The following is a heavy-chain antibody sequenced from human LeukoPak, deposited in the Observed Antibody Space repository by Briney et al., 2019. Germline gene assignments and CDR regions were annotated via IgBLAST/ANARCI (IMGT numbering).Heavy chain of an antibody. CDR1: GYTFTGYY. J-gene: IGHJ5*02. Sequence: ASVKVSCKASGYTFTGYYMHWVRQAPGQGLEWMGRINPNSGGTNYAQKFQGRVTMTRDTSISTAYMELSRLRSDDTAVYYCARATVLRSLECLPPGWFDPWGQGTLVTVSS. D-gene: IGHD3-3*01. V-gene: IGHV1-2*06. CDR2: INPNSGGT. CDR3: ARATVLRSLECLPPGWFDP.